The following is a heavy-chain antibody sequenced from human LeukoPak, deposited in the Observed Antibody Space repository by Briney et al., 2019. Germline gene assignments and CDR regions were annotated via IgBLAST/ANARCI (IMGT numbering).Heavy chain of an antibody. Sequence: GGSPRLSCVASGFTFSSNGMHWVRQAPGKGLEWVTFIQYDGSKKYYADSVKGRFTISRDNSKNTLYLEMNSLRAEDTAVYYCAKDIGSYYDYWGQGILVTVSS. CDR3: AKDIGSYYDY. V-gene: IGHV3-30*02. CDR2: IQYDGSKK. D-gene: IGHD3-10*01. J-gene: IGHJ4*02. CDR1: GFTFSSNG.